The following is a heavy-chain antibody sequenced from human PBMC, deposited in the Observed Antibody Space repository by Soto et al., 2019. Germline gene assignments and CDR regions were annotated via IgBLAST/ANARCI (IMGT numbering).Heavy chain of an antibody. CDR1: GFTFSSYA. V-gene: IGHV3-23*01. CDR3: AKRSVKVAATPPNYYYYMDF. CDR2: ISGSGGST. Sequence: SGGSLRLSCAASGFTFSSYAMSWVRQAPGKGLEWVSAISGSGGSTYYADSVKGRFTISRDNSKNTLYLQMNSLRAEDTAVYYCAKRSVKVAATPPNYYYYMDFWGKGTTVTVSS. J-gene: IGHJ6*03. D-gene: IGHD2-15*01.